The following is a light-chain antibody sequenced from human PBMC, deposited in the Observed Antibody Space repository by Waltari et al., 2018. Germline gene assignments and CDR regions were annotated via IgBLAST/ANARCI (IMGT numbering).Light chain of an antibody. CDR2: DAS. CDR1: QSVSSY. CDR3: QQRSNWPPMYT. Sequence: EIVLTQSPATLSLSPGERATLSCRASQSVSSYLAWYQQKPGQAPRPLIVDASNRAPGIPARFSGSGSGTDFSLTINSLEPEDFAVYYGQQRSNWPPMYTFGQGTKLEIK. V-gene: IGKV3-11*01. J-gene: IGKJ2*01.